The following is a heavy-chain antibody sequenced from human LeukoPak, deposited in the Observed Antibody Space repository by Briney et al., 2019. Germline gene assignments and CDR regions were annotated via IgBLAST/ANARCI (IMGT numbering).Heavy chain of an antibody. Sequence: GGSLRLSCAASGFTFINYDMHWVRRAPGKGPEWVSGVSGSGVSTYYADSVQGRFTISRDNSKNTLYLQMSSLRVDDTATYYCAKDALTLGSNWNRRSKTDHEYWGQGTLVTVSS. CDR3: AKDALTLGSNWNRRSKTDHEY. CDR1: GFTFINYD. V-gene: IGHV3-23*01. D-gene: IGHD1-20*01. CDR2: VSGSGVST. J-gene: IGHJ4*02.